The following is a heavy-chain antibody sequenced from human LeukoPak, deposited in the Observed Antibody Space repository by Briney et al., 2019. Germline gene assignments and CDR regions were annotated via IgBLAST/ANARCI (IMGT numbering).Heavy chain of an antibody. CDR3: ASPITGNAFDI. CDR1: GFTFSSYW. CDR2: IKQDGSEK. D-gene: IGHD5-24*01. J-gene: IGHJ3*02. V-gene: IGHV3-7*01. Sequence: GGSLRLSCAASGFTFSSYWMSWVRQAPGRGLEWVANIKQDGSEKYYVDSVKGRFTISRDNAKNTLYLQMNSLRAEDTAVYYCASPITGNAFDIWGQGTMVTVSS.